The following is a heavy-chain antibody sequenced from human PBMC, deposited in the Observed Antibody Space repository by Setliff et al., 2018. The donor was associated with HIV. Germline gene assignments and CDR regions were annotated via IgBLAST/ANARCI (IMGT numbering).Heavy chain of an antibody. Sequence: GFTFSSYWVSWVRQAPGKGLQWVANINQDGSEKYYVDSVKGRFTISRDNAKNSLYLQMNSLRAEDTAVYYCATRVVVAATLAEYDYWGQGTLVTVSS. CDR2: INQDGSEK. CDR1: GFTFSSYW. V-gene: IGHV3-7*01. J-gene: IGHJ4*02. CDR3: ATRVVVAATLAEYDY. D-gene: IGHD2-15*01.